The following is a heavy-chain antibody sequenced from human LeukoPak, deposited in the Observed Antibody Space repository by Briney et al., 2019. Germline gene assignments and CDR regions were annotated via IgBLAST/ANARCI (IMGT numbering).Heavy chain of an antibody. CDR1: GFTFSSYG. CDR2: IRYDGSNK. D-gene: IGHD1-26*01. CDR3: AKDSMATAGATVDYFDY. J-gene: IGHJ4*02. Sequence: GGSLRLSCAASGFTFSSYGMHWVRQAQGKGLGGVAFIRYDGSNKYYADSVKGRFTISRDNSKNTLYLQMNSLRAEDTAVYYCAKDSMATAGATVDYFDYWGQGTLVTVSS. V-gene: IGHV3-30*02.